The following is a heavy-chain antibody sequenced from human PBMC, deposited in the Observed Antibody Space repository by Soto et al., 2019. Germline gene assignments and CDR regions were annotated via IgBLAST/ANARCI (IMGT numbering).Heavy chain of an antibody. J-gene: IGHJ6*02. V-gene: IGHV3-23*01. CDR2: ISGSGGST. CDR1: GFTFSSYA. Sequence: EVQLLESGGGLVQPGGSLRLSCAASGFTFSSYAMSWVRQAPGKGLEWVSAISGSGGSTYYADSVKGRFTISRDNSKNKLHLQMNHLRAEDTAVYYCAKDMQTYYDFWSGSQNYGMDVWGQGTTVTVSS. CDR3: AKDMQTYYDFWSGSQNYGMDV. D-gene: IGHD3-3*01.